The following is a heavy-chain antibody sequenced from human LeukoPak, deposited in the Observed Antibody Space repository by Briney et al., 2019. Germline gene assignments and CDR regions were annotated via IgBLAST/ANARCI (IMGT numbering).Heavy chain of an antibody. CDR1: GFTFSNYY. J-gene: IGHJ4*02. CDR3: ATGSGYYYDH. Sequence: SGGSLRPSCAASGFTFSNYYMHWVRQAPGKGLEWVAVVHHDGSERYYADSVKGRFTISRDNSKNTLYVQMDSLRVEDTAVYYCATGSGYYYDHWGQGTLVTVSS. V-gene: IGHV3-30*02. D-gene: IGHD3-22*01. CDR2: VHHDGSER.